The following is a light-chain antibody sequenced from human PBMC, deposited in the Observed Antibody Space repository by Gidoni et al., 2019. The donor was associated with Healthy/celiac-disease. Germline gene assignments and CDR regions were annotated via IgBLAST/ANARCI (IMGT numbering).Light chain of an antibody. J-gene: IGLJ2*01. CDR3: YSTDSSDVV. Sequence: SYELTQPPSVSVSPGQTARITCSGDALPKKYAYWYQQKSGPAPVLVIYEDSKRPSGIPGRFSGSSSGTMATLTISGAQVEDEADYYCYSTDSSDVVFGGGTKLTVL. V-gene: IGLV3-10*01. CDR1: ALPKKY. CDR2: EDS.